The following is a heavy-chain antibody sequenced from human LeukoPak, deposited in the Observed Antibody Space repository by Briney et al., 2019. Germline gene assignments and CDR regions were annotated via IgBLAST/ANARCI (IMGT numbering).Heavy chain of an antibody. V-gene: IGHV4-34*01. CDR2: INHRGST. Sequence: SESLSLTCAVYGGFFSGYYWSWIRQPPGRGLEWIGAINHRGSTNYNTSLKSRVTISLDTSKNQFSLKLCSVTSADTAVYYCERVQSTYYYGSGSYYNGRFDPWGQGTLVTVSS. J-gene: IGHJ5*02. D-gene: IGHD3-10*01. CDR1: GGFFSGYY. CDR3: ERVQSTYYYGSGSYYNGRFDP.